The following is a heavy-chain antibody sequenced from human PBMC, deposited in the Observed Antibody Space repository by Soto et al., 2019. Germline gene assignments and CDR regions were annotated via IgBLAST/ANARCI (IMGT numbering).Heavy chain of an antibody. D-gene: IGHD3-10*01. Sequence: VSVKLSCKASGYTFSGYYMHWVRQAPGQGLEWMGWINPNSGGTNYAQKFQGWVTMTRDTSISTAYMELSRLRSDDTAVYYCARAGRITMVRGVTLPFDPWGQGTLVTVSS. CDR2: INPNSGGT. V-gene: IGHV1-2*04. J-gene: IGHJ5*02. CDR1: GYTFSGYY. CDR3: ARAGRITMVRGVTLPFDP.